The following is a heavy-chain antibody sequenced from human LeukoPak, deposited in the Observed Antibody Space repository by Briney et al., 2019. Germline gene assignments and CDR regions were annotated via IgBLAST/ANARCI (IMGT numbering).Heavy chain of an antibody. J-gene: IGHJ4*02. D-gene: IGHD4-11*01. Sequence: GASGKVSCKTSGYTFSDYYIHWVRQAPGQGLEWMGWINPNSGETKSAQKFQGRVTMTGDTSISTAYMELRRVTSDDTAVYYCARDRDYSNTERGFDYWGQGTLVTVSS. CDR1: GYTFSDYY. V-gene: IGHV1-2*02. CDR3: ARDRDYSNTERGFDY. CDR2: INPNSGET.